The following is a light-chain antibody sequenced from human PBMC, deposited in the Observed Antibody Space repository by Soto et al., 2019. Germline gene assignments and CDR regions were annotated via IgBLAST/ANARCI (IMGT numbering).Light chain of an antibody. Sequence: DIPLTQSPSSLSASIGDRVTITCRASQSISGYLNWYQQKPGKAPKLLIYTASNLQSGVPSRFSGSGSGTDFTLTISSLQPEDFATYYCQQSYSTVRSFGGGTKVEI. CDR1: QSISGY. CDR2: TAS. V-gene: IGKV1-39*01. CDR3: QQSYSTVRS. J-gene: IGKJ4*01.